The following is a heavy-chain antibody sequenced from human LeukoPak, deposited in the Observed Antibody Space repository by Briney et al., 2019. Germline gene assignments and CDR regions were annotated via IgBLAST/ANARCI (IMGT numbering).Heavy chain of an antibody. CDR3: ARARGSGWYYDAFDI. J-gene: IGHJ3*02. Sequence: ASVKVSCKASGYTFTGYYMHWVRQAPGQGLEWMGWINPNSGGTNYAQKFQGRVTMTRDTSISTAYMELSRLRSDDTVVYYCARARGSGWYYDAFDIWGQGTMVTVSS. CDR2: INPNSGGT. V-gene: IGHV1-2*02. D-gene: IGHD6-19*01. CDR1: GYTFTGYY.